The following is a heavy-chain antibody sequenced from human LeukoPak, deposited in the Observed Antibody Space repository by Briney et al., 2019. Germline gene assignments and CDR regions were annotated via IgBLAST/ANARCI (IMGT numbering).Heavy chain of an antibody. CDR3: ARRRDSSGFYSSGWYDWFDP. V-gene: IGHV1-69*13. J-gene: IGHJ5*02. CDR1: GYTLTNYA. Sequence: SVKVSCKASGYTLTNYALNWVRQAPRQGLEWMGGIIPIFGTANYAQKFQGRVTITADESTSTAYMELSSLRSEDTAVYYCARRRDSSGFYSSGWYDWFDPWGQGTLVTVSS. D-gene: IGHD6-19*01. CDR2: IIPIFGTA.